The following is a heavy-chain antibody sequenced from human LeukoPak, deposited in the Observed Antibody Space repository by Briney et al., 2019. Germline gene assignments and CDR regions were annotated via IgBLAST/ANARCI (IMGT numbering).Heavy chain of an antibody. D-gene: IGHD1-26*01. CDR2: IYTGGST. V-gene: IGHV4-4*07. J-gene: IGHJ4*02. Sequence: SETLSLTCTVSGGSINSYFWTWIRQPAGKGLEWIGRIYTGGSTNYNPSLKSRVTRSVDTSKNQFSLKLNSVTAADTAVYYCARQEGGIVGPYWGQGTLVTVSS. CDR3: ARQEGGIVGPY. CDR1: GGSINSYF.